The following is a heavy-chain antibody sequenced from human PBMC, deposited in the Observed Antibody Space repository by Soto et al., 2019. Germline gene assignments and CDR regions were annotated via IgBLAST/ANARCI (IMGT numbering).Heavy chain of an antibody. J-gene: IGHJ5*02. D-gene: IGHD4-17*01. Sequence: QVQLVQSGAEVKKPGSSVKVSCKACGGTFSSYAISWVRQAPGQGLEWMGGIIPIFGTANYAQKFQGRVTITADESTSTAYLDLSSLRSEDTAVYYCATGGDYFLSRSCFDPWGQGTLVTVSS. CDR3: ATGGDYFLSRSCFDP. CDR2: IIPIFGTA. CDR1: GGTFSSYA. V-gene: IGHV1-69*12.